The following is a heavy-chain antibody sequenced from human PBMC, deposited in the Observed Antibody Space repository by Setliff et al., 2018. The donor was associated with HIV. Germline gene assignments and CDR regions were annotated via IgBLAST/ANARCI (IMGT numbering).Heavy chain of an antibody. J-gene: IGHJ4*02. CDR1: GGSIRTGNYY. V-gene: IGHV4-61*09. CDR2: IHTTGSI. D-gene: IGHD6-19*01. Sequence: SETLSLTCTVSGGSIRTGNYYWNWIRQPAGKGLEWIGHIHTTGSITYNPSLRSRVTISLDTSKNQVSLSLASVTAADAAVYYCARDGGGSGWSLGEFDFWGQGTLVTVSS. CDR3: ARDGGGSGWSLGEFDF.